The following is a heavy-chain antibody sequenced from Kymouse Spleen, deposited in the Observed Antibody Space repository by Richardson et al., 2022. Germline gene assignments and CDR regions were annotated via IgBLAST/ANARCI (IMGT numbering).Heavy chain of an antibody. J-gene: IGHJ6*02. CDR3: ARDKFPLYYDFWSGPYYYYYGMDV. V-gene: IGHV3-33*01. Sequence: QVQLVESGGGVVQPGRSLRLSCAASGFTFSSYGMHWVRQAPGKGLEWVAVIWYDGSNKYYADSVKGRFTISRDNSKNTLYLQMNSLRAEDTAVYYCARDKFPLYYDFWSGPYYYYYGMDVWGQGTTVTVSS. CDR1: GFTFSSYG. D-gene: IGHD3-3*01. CDR2: IWYDGSNK.